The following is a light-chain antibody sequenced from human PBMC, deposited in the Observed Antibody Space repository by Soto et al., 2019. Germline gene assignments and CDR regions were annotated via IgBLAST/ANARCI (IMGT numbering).Light chain of an antibody. Sequence: QSALTQPASASGSPGQSVTISCTGTSSDIGAYDYISWYQHHPGKAPKLILHGVSERPSGVPDRFSGSKSGNTASLTVSGPQPEDEADYFCSSYAGRNNLLFGGGTKLTVL. V-gene: IGLV2-8*01. CDR1: SSDIGAYDY. CDR2: GVS. CDR3: SSYAGRNNLL. J-gene: IGLJ2*01.